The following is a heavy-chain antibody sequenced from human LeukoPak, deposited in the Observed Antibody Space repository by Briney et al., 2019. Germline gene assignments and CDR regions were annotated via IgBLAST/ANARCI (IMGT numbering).Heavy chain of an antibody. J-gene: IGHJ4*02. Sequence: GGSLRLSYAASGFTFSNYWMHWVRQAPGKGLVWVSHINNDGSSTSYADSVKGRFTISRDNAKNTLYLQMNSLRTEDTAVYYCACYGIAPPYWGQGTLVTVSS. V-gene: IGHV3-74*01. CDR2: INNDGSST. CDR1: GFTFSNYW. D-gene: IGHD2-15*01. CDR3: ACYGIAPPY.